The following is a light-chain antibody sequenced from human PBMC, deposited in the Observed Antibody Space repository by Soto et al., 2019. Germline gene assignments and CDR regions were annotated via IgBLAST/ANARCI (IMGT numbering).Light chain of an antibody. CDR2: SDN. Sequence: QSVLTQPPSASETPGQRVTISCSGSNSNIGSNSVNWYQQLPGTAPKLLIYSDNQRPSGVPDRFSGSKSGTSASLAISGLQSEDEADYYCAAWDDSLNGPVFGGGTKLTVL. CDR1: NSNIGSNS. V-gene: IGLV1-44*01. J-gene: IGLJ2*01. CDR3: AAWDDSLNGPV.